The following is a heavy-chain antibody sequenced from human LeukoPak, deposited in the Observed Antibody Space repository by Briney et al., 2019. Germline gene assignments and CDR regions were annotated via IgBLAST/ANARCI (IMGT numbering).Heavy chain of an antibody. CDR2: INPNSGGT. D-gene: IGHD3-22*01. V-gene: IGHV1-2*02. CDR1: GYTFTGYY. CDR3: ARDRDYYDSSGFDY. Sequence: ASVKVSCKASGYTFTGYYMHWVRQAPGQGLEWMGWINPNSGGTNYAQKFQGRVPMTRDTSISTAYMELSRLRSDDTAVYYCARDRDYYDSSGFDYWGEGTLVTVSS. J-gene: IGHJ4*02.